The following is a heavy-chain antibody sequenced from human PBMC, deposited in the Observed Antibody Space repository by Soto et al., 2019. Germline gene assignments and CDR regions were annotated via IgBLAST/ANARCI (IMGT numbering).Heavy chain of an antibody. D-gene: IGHD6-13*01. CDR3: ARDPDSSSWYSYLTWFDP. V-gene: IGHV3-21*01. CDR2: ISSSSSYI. Sequence: GGSLRLSCAASGFTFSSYSMNWVRQAPGKGLEWASSISSSSSYIYYADSVKGRFTTSRDNAKNSLYLQMNSLRAEDTAVYYCARDPDSSSWYSYLTWFDPWGQGTLVTVSS. J-gene: IGHJ5*02. CDR1: GFTFSSYS.